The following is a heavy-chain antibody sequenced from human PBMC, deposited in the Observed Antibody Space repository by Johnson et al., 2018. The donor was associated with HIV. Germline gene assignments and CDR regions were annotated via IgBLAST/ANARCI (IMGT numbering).Heavy chain of an antibody. Sequence: QVQLVESGGGLVKPGGSLRLSCAVSGFTFSDHYMSWIRQAPGKGLEWVSYISSSSSSIYYADSVKGRFTISRDNAKNSLYLQMNSLRAGDTAVYYCARANRGRNDAFDIWGQGTMVTVSS. CDR2: ISSSSSSI. CDR3: ARANRGRNDAFDI. CDR1: GFTFSDHY. V-gene: IGHV3-11*04. J-gene: IGHJ3*02. D-gene: IGHD2-15*01.